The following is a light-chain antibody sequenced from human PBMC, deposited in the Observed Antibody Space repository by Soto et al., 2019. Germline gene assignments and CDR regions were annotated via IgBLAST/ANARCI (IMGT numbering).Light chain of an antibody. Sequence: EIVLTQSPATLSLSPGGRATLSCRASQSVSLSLAWYQQKPGQAPRLLIYDASKRASGFPARFSGSGSGTDFNLTISRLEHEDFAVYYCQERTGWPPWTFGQGNKVEIE. V-gene: IGKV3-11*01. J-gene: IGKJ1*01. CDR2: DAS. CDR1: QSVSLS. CDR3: QERTGWPPWT.